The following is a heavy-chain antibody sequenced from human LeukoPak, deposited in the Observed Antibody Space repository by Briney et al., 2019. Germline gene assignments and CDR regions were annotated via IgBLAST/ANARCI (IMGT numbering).Heavy chain of an antibody. CDR1: GFTFSSYA. CDR3: ANAPMVRGVIES. V-gene: IGHV3-23*01. D-gene: IGHD3-10*01. CDR2: ISGSGGST. J-gene: IGHJ5*02. Sequence: GGSLRLSCAASGFTFSSYAMSWVRQAPGKGLEWVSAISGSGGSTYCADSVKGRFTISRDNSKNTLYLQMNSLRAEDTAVYYCANAPMVRGVIESWGQGTLVTVSS.